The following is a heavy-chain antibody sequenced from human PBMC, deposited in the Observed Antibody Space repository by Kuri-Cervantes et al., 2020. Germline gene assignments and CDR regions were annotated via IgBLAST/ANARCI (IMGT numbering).Heavy chain of an antibody. Sequence: GGSLRLSCKGSGYSFTSYWIGWVRQMPGKGLEWMGIIYPGDSDTRYSPSFQGQVTISADKSISTAYLQWSSLKVSETAMYYCARRGGYCSGGSCYHYHYGMDVWGQGTTVTVSS. CDR3: ARRGGYCSGGSCYHYHYGMDV. V-gene: IGHV5-51*01. D-gene: IGHD2-15*01. CDR2: IYPGDSDT. J-gene: IGHJ6*02. CDR1: GYSFTSYW.